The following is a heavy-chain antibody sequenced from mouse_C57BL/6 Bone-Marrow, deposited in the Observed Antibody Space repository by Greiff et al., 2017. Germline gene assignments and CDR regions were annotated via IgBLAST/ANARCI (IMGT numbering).Heavy chain of an antibody. V-gene: IGHV2-2*01. CDR1: GFSLTSYG. Sequence: VKLVESGPGLVQPSQSLSITCTVSGFSLTSYGVHWVRQSPGKGLEWLGVIWSGGSTDYNAAFISRLSISKDNSKSQVFSKMNSLQADDTAIYYCARPMTLSYWGQGTLVTVSA. J-gene: IGHJ3*01. CDR3: ARPMTLSY. CDR2: IWSGGST. D-gene: IGHD2-3*01.